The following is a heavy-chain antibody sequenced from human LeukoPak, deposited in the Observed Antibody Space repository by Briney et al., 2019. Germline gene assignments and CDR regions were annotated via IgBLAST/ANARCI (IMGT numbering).Heavy chain of an antibody. CDR3: ARRELEGHFDY. CDR1: GGSITSYY. J-gene: IGHJ4*02. Sequence: SETLSLTCTVSGGSITSYYWSWIRQPPGKGLEWIGYIYYSGSTNYNPSLKSRVTISVDTSKNQFSLKLSSVTAADTAVYYCARRELEGHFDYWGQGTLVTVSS. D-gene: IGHD1-26*01. V-gene: IGHV4-59*08. CDR2: IYYSGST.